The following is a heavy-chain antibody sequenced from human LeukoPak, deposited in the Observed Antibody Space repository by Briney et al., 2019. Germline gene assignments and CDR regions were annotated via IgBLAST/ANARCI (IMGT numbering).Heavy chain of an antibody. V-gene: IGHV4-59*01. CDR3: ARASGGNSNY. D-gene: IGHD4-23*01. J-gene: IGHJ4*02. Sequence: SETLSLTCTVSGGSISSFYWSWIRQPPGKGLEWIGNIYYSGSTNYNPSLTSRVTISVDPSKNQFSLKLSSVTAADTAVYYCARASGGNSNYWGQGTLVTVSS. CDR2: IYYSGST. CDR1: GGSISSFY.